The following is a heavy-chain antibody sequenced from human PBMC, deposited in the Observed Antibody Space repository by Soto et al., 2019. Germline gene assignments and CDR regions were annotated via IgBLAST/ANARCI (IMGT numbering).Heavy chain of an antibody. J-gene: IGHJ6*03. D-gene: IGHD6-6*01. CDR3: ARGVKNDYSSSSFYYYYYYMDV. CDR2: ISSSSSTI. V-gene: IGHV3-48*01. Sequence: GGSLRLSCAASGFTFSSYSMNWVRQAPGKGLEWVSYISSSSSTIYYADSVKGRFTISRDNAKNSLYLQMNSLRAEDTAVYYCARGVKNDYSSSSFYYYYYYMDVWGKGTTVTVSS. CDR1: GFTFSSYS.